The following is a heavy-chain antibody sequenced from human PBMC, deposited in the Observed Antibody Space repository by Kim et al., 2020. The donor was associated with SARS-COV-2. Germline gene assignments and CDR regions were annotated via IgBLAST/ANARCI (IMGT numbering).Heavy chain of an antibody. D-gene: IGHD4-4*01. V-gene: IGHV1-69*01. CDR3: ASMHLSTVTFDY. Sequence: YAQKFQGRVPITADESTSTAYMELSSLRSEDTAVYYCASMHLSTVTFDYWGQGTLVTVSS. J-gene: IGHJ4*02.